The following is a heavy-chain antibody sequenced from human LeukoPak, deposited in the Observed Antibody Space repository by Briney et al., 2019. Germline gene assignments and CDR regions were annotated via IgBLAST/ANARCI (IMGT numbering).Heavy chain of an antibody. CDR3: ARGARDSDDFDY. Sequence: PGRSLRLSCAASGFTFSSYGMDWVRQAPGKGLEWVAVIWYDGSNKYYADSVKGRFTISRDNSKNTLYLQMNSLRAEDTAVYYCARGARDSDDFDYWGQGTLVTVSS. J-gene: IGHJ4*02. CDR1: GFTFSSYG. D-gene: IGHD1-26*01. V-gene: IGHV3-33*01. CDR2: IWYDGSNK.